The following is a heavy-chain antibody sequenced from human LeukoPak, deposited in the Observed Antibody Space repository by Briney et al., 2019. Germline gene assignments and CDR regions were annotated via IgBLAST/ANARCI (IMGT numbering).Heavy chain of an antibody. V-gene: IGHV4-34*01. Sequence: PSETLSLTCAVYGGLFSGYYWSWIRQPPGKGLEWIGEINHSGSTKYNPSLKSRVTISVDTSKNQFSLKLSSVTAADTAVYYCATQRGYSGYDSPLSLDYWGQGTLVTVSS. CDR2: INHSGST. CDR3: ATQRGYSGYDSPLSLDY. CDR1: GGLFSGYY. J-gene: IGHJ4*02. D-gene: IGHD5-12*01.